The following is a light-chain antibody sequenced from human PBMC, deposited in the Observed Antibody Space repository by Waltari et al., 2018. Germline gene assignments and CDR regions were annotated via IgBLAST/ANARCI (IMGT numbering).Light chain of an antibody. J-gene: IGLJ3*02. V-gene: IGLV2-18*02. CDR2: EVS. CDR1: SSDVGSYNR. Sequence: QSALTQPPSVSGSPGQSVTISCTGTSSDVGSYNRVSWYQQPPGTAPKLMIYEVSNRPSGVPDRFSGSTSGNTASLTISGLQAEDEADYYCSSYTSSSTGVFGGGTKLTVL. CDR3: SSYTSSSTGV.